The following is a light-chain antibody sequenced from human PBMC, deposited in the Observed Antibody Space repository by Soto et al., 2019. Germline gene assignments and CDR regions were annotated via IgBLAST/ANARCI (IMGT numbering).Light chain of an antibody. CDR3: SSYAGSNNVV. CDR2: EVS. V-gene: IGLV2-8*01. Sequence: QSALTQPPSASGSPGQSVTISCTGTSSDVGGYNYVSWYQQHPGKAPKLMIYEVSKRPSGVPDRFSGSKSGNTASLTVSGLQADDDAVYYCSSYAGSNNVVFGGGTKLTVL. J-gene: IGLJ2*01. CDR1: SSDVGGYNY.